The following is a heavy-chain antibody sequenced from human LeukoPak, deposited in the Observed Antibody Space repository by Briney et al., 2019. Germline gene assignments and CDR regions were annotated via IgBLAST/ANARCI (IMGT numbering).Heavy chain of an antibody. V-gene: IGHV4-38-2*02. D-gene: IGHD6-19*01. CDR1: GYSISSGYY. CDR3: AKDVIPFVAAPLDAFDI. J-gene: IGHJ3*02. Sequence: SETLSLTCTVSGYSISSGYYWGWIRQPPGKGLEWIGSIYHSGSTYYNPSLKSRVTISVDTSKNQFSLKLSSVTAADTAVYYCAKDVIPFVAAPLDAFDIWGQGTMVTVSS. CDR2: IYHSGST.